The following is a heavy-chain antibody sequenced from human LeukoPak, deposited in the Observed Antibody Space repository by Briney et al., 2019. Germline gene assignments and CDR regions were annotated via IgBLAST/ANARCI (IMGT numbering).Heavy chain of an antibody. J-gene: IGHJ3*02. V-gene: IGHV1-8*03. Sequence: ASVKVSCKASGYTFTGYYMHWVRQAPGQGLEWMGWMNPNSGNTGYAQKFQGRVTITRNTSISTAYMELSSLRSEDTAVYYCATSTPIAAAGGDAFDIWGQGTMVTVSS. CDR2: MNPNSGNT. D-gene: IGHD6-13*01. CDR1: GYTFTGYY. CDR3: ATSTPIAAAGGDAFDI.